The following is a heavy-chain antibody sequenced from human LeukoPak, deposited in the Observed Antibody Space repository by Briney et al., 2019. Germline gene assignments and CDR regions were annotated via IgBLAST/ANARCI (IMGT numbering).Heavy chain of an antibody. CDR1: GGSFSGYY. D-gene: IGHD3-22*01. CDR3: ASAARQGFTMIVVPFFYFDL. Sequence: SETLSLTCAVYGGSFSGYYWSWIRQPPGKGLEWIGEINHSGSTNYNPSLGSRVTMSVDTSKNQFSLKLSSVTAADSAVYYCASAARQGFTMIVVPFFYFDLWGRGTLVTVSS. V-gene: IGHV4-34*01. J-gene: IGHJ2*01. CDR2: INHSGST.